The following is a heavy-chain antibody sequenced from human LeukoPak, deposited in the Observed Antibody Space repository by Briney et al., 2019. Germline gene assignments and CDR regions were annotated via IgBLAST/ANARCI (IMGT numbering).Heavy chain of an antibody. CDR1: GYSFTDYF. D-gene: IGHD6-13*01. V-gene: IGHV1-2*04. J-gene: IGHJ4*02. CDR2: INPNTGGT. CDR3: ARGSNWYGDY. Sequence: ASVKVSCKASGYSFTDYFIHWVRQAPGQGLKWMGRINPNTGGTKYAPRFQGWVTMTRDTSVNTAYMELNRLTSDNTAVYFCARGSNWYGDYWGQGTLAIVSS.